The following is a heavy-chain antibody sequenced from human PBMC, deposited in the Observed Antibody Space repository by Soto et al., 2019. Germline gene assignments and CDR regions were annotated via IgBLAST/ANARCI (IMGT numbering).Heavy chain of an antibody. V-gene: IGHV4-59*01. CDR2: IYYSGST. CDR3: SRAQLGKCYFDY. D-gene: IGHD6-6*01. Sequence: PSETLSLTCTVSGGSISSYYWSWIRQPPGKGLEWIGYIYYSGSTNYNPALKSRVTISVDTSKNQFSLKLSSVTAADTAVYYCSRAQLGKCYFDYWGQGTLVTVSS. J-gene: IGHJ4*02. CDR1: GGSISSYY.